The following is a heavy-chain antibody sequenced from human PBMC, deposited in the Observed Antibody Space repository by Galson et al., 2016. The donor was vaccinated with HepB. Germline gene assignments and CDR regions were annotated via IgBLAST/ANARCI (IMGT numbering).Heavy chain of an antibody. V-gene: IGHV1-8*01. J-gene: IGHJ4*02. CDR3: ARVLRRGYSNYDAN. CDR1: GYTFASYD. Sequence: SVKVSCKASGYTFASYDINWVRQAPGQGPEWMGWINPSSGDTGYAQKFQARVTMTRNTFINTAYMELRSLRFDDTAVYYCARVLRRGYSNYDANWGQGTLVTVSS. D-gene: IGHD5-12*01. CDR2: INPSSGDT.